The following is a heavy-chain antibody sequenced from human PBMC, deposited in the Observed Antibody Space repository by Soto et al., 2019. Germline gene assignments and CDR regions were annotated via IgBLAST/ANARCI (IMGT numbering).Heavy chain of an antibody. CDR2: IYYSGST. CDR1: GGSVSSGSYY. CDR3: ARHDRIAKLQNGMGL. V-gene: IGHV4-61*01. J-gene: IGHJ6*02. Sequence: PSETLSLTCTVSGGSVSSGSYYWSWIRQPPGKGLEWIGYIYYSGSTNYNPSLKSRVTISVDTSKNQFSLKLSSVTAADTAVYYCARHDRIAKLQNGMGLWGQGTMVTVSS.